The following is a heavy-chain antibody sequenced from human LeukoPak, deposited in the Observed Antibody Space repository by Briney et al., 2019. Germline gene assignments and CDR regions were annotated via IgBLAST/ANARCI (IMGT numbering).Heavy chain of an antibody. CDR2: ITRTGRI. CDR1: GGSFSGYY. Sequence: SETLSLTCAVYGGSFSGYYWSWIRQPPEKGLDWIGEITRTGRINYNPSLKSRVTMSVDTSKNQFSLKLSSVTAADTAIYYCARENPSGYYNRPIDYWGQGNLVTVSS. V-gene: IGHV4-34*01. J-gene: IGHJ4*02. CDR3: ARENPSGYYNRPIDY. D-gene: IGHD3-22*01.